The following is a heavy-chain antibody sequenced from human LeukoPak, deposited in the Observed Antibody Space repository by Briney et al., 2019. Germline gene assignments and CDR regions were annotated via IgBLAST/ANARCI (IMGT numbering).Heavy chain of an antibody. Sequence: PSETLSLTCAVYGGSFSGYYWSWIRQPPGKGLEWIGEINHSGSTNYNPSLKSRVTISVDTSKNQFSLKLSSVTAADTAVYYCARHTQYMGFDSWGQGTLVTVSS. J-gene: IGHJ4*02. CDR1: GGSFSGYY. D-gene: IGHD1-1*01. V-gene: IGHV4-34*01. CDR2: INHSGST. CDR3: ARHTQYMGFDS.